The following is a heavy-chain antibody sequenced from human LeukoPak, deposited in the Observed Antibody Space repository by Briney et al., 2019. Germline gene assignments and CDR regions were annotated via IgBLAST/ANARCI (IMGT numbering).Heavy chain of an antibody. Sequence: GRSLRLSCAASGFTFSSYAMHWVRQAPGKGLEWVAVISYDGSNKCYADSVKGRFTISRDNSKNTLYLQMNSLRAEDTAVYYCARDFDYGNYYYYGMDVWGQGTTVTVSS. CDR1: GFTFSSYA. D-gene: IGHD4-17*01. CDR3: ARDFDYGNYYYYGMDV. J-gene: IGHJ6*02. V-gene: IGHV3-30*04. CDR2: ISYDGSNK.